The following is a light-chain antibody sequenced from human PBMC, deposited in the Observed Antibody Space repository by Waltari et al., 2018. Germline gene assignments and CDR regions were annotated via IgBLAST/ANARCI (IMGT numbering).Light chain of an antibody. J-gene: IGKJ1*01. Sequence: EIVLTQSPGTLSLSPGGRVTLSCRASQSVSRALAWYQQKPGQAPRLLMYGASSRATGISDRFSGSGSGTDFSLTISRLDPEDFAVYYCQHYVRLPATFGQGTKVEIK. CDR3: QHYVRLPAT. CDR1: QSVSRA. V-gene: IGKV3-20*01. CDR2: GAS.